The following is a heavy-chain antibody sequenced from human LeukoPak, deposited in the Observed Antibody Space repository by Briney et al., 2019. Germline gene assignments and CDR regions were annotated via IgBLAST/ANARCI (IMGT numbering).Heavy chain of an antibody. CDR1: GYTFTSYD. CDR2: MNPNTGNT. D-gene: IGHD2-15*01. V-gene: IGHV1-8*01. CDR3: ARTSAATH. Sequence: ASVTVSCKASGYTFTSYDINWVRQATGQGLEWMGWMNPNTGNTAYAQKFQGRVTMTRDTSISTAYMELSSLKSEDTAVYYCARTSAATHWGQGTLVTVSS. J-gene: IGHJ4*02.